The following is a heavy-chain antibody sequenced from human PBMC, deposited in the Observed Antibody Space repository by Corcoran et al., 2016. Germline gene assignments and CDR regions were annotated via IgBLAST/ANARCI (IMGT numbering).Heavy chain of an antibody. Sequence: EVQLVESGGGLVQPGRSLRLSCTASGFTFGDYAMSWFRQAPGKGLEWVGFIRSNAYGGTTEYAASVKGRFTISRDDSKSIAYMQMNSLKTEYTAVYYCTRAVYNWYGGGYFDYWGQGTLVTVSS. CDR3: TRAVYNWYGGGYFDY. D-gene: IGHD1-20*01. V-gene: IGHV3-49*03. J-gene: IGHJ4*02. CDR1: GFTFGDYA. CDR2: IRSNAYGGTT.